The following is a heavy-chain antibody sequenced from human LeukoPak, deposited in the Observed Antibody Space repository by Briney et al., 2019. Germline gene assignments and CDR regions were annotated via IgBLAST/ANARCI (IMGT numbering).Heavy chain of an antibody. CDR1: GXKFSSYG. D-gene: IGHD7-27*01. Sequence: PGGSLRLSCAASGXKFSSYGIHWVRQAPGKGLEWVGVIWYDGSNKIYAESVKGRFTISRDNSKNTLYLQMNSLRAEDTAVYYCARDRSWGSQCYFDCWGQGNMVTVSS. CDR2: IWYDGSNK. J-gene: IGHJ4*02. CDR3: ARDRSWGSQCYFDC. V-gene: IGHV3-33*01.